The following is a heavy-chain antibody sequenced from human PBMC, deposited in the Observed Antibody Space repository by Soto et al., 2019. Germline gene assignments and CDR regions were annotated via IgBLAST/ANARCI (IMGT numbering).Heavy chain of an antibody. V-gene: IGHV3-23*01. CDR2: ISGSGGST. J-gene: IGHJ4*02. CDR1: GFTFSSYA. Sequence: GGSLRLSCAASGFTFSSYAMSWVRQAPGKGLEWVSAISGSGGSTYYADSVKGRFTISRDNSKNTLYLQMNSLGAEDTAVYYCAKDTNYDYGGPFDYWGQGTLVTVSS. CDR3: AKDTNYDYGGPFDY. D-gene: IGHD4-17*01.